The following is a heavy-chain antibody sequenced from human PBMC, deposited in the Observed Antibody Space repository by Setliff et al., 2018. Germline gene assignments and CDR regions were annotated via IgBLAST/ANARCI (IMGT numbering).Heavy chain of an antibody. CDR1: GLTLSGSW. Sequence: PGGSLRLSCAASGLTLSGSWGHWVRQAPGRGLVWVSSVNGDGSRKTYADSVKGRFIVSSDNAKKSLYLQMNSLRAEDTAMYYCVRDVSRWLQFLGSFDQWGQGTLVTVSS. J-gene: IGHJ4*02. D-gene: IGHD5-12*01. CDR2: VNGDGSRK. V-gene: IGHV3-74*01. CDR3: VRDVSRWLQFLGSFDQ.